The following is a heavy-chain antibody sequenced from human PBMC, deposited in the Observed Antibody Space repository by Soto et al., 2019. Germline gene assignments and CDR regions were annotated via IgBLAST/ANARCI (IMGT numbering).Heavy chain of an antibody. V-gene: IGHV4-34*01. CDR3: ARGTAYYDFWSGYSSSPYYYGMDV. CDR1: GGSFSGYY. Sequence: PSETLPDTCAGYGGSFSGYYWSWFRQPPGKGLEWIGEINHSGSTNYNPSLKSRVTISVDTSKNQFSLKLSSVTAADTAVYYCARGTAYYDFWSGYSSSPYYYGMDVWGQGTMVT. CDR2: INHSGST. D-gene: IGHD3-3*01. J-gene: IGHJ6*02.